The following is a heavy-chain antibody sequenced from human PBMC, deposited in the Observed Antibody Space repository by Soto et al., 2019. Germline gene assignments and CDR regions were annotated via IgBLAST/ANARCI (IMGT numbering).Heavy chain of an antibody. CDR3: AIDSGYDFWSGYDY. J-gene: IGHJ4*02. Sequence: GGSLRLSCAASGFTFSSYAMSWVRQAPGKGLEWVSAISGSGGSTYYADSVKGRFTISRDNSKNTLYLQMNSLRAEDTAVYYCAIDSGYDFWSGYDYWGQGTLVTVSS. CDR1: GFTFSSYA. D-gene: IGHD3-3*01. CDR2: ISGSGGST. V-gene: IGHV3-23*01.